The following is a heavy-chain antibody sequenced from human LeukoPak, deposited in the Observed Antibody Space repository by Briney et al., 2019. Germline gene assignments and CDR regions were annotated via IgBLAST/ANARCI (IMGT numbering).Heavy chain of an antibody. CDR3: ATYYDRSGXKLDY. Sequence: SGTLSLTCAVSGGSVSHSNWWTWVRQSPGKGLEWIGEVHPSEGTNYNPSPKSRVTISLDKSKNQFSLELNSVTAADTAIYYCATYYDRSGXKLDYXGXXTLVTVSS. D-gene: IGHD3-22*01. CDR2: VHPSEGT. CDR1: GGSVSHSNW. V-gene: IGHV4-4*02. J-gene: IGHJ4*01.